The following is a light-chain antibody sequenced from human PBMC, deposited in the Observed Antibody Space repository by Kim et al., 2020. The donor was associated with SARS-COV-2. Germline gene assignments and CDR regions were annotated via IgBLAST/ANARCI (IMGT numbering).Light chain of an antibody. V-gene: IGLV3-1*01. CDR1: KLGDKY. CDR2: QDS. J-gene: IGLJ2*01. CDR3: QAWDSSTVV. Sequence: VSPGQTASITCSGDKLGDKYACWYQQKPGQSPVLVIYQDSKRRSGIPERFSGSNSGNTATLTISGTQAMDEADYYCQAWDSSTVVFGGGTQLTVL.